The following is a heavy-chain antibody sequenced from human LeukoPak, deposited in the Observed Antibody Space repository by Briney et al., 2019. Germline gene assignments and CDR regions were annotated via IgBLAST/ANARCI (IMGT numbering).Heavy chain of an antibody. D-gene: IGHD1-1*01. CDR3: AKDGVEPNNNNWFGFWLH. CDR2: IKQGSSEK. V-gene: IGHV3-7*01. CDR1: GFTFSSYW. J-gene: IGHJ1*01. Sequence: GGSLRLSCAGSGFTFSSYWMSWVRQAPGKGLEWVANIKQGSSEKYYVDSVKGRFTISRDYAKNSLYLQMNSLRAEDTAVYYCAKDGVEPNNNNWFGFWLHWGQGALVTVSS.